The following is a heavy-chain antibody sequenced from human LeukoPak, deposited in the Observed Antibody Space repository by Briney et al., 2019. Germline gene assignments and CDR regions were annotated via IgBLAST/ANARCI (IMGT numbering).Heavy chain of an antibody. CDR3: ARGGSSSWDFDY. V-gene: IGHV3-74*01. CDR2: INSDGSST. CDR1: GFTFSSYW. J-gene: IGHJ4*02. Sequence: TGGSLRLSCAASGFTFSSYWMHWVRQAPGKGLVWVSRINSDGSSTSYADSVKGRFTISRDNAKNTLYLQMNSLRAEDTAVYYCARGGSSSWDFDYWGQGTLVTVSS. D-gene: IGHD6-13*01.